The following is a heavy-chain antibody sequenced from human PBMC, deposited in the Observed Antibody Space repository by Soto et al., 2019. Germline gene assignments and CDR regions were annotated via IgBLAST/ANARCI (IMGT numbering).Heavy chain of an antibody. V-gene: IGHV6-1*01. J-gene: IGHJ6*02. Sequence: PSQTLSLTCAISGDSVSSNSAAWNWIRQSPSRGLEWLGRTYYRFKWYNDYAVSVKSRITINPDTSKNQFSLQLNSVTPEDTAVYYCAREFFSSWYSSRYYYYGMDVWGQGTTVTVSS. D-gene: IGHD6-13*01. CDR2: TYYRFKWYN. CDR3: AREFFSSWYSSRYYYYGMDV. CDR1: GDSVSSNSAA.